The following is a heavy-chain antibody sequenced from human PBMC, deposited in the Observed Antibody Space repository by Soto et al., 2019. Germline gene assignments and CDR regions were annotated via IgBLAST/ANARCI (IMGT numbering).Heavy chain of an antibody. D-gene: IGHD5-12*01. CDR2: INWNSVTF. CDR3: ARDHDEDFGYDLDYFDF. CDR1: GFTFDNYA. Sequence: EAQLVESGGGLVQPGRSLRLYCAASGFTFDNYAMHWVRQGPGKGLEWVSGINWNSVTFDYADSVKGRFTISRDNAKNSLYLQMDSLRPEDTAFYYYARDHDEDFGYDLDYFDFWGRGTLVTVSS. J-gene: IGHJ4*02. V-gene: IGHV3-9*01.